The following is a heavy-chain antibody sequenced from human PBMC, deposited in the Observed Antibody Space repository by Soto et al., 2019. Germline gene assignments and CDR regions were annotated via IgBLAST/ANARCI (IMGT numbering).Heavy chain of an antibody. D-gene: IGHD2-2*01. V-gene: IGHV1-69*13. J-gene: IGHJ6*02. CDR1: GGTFSSYA. CDR2: IIPIFGTA. Sequence: GASVKVSCKASGGTFSSYAISWVRQAPGQGLEWMGGIIPIFGTANYAQKFQGRVTITADESTSTAYMELSSLRSEDTAVYYCARDRYDIVVVPAARRLWELPTSYYYYGMDVWGQGTTVTVSS. CDR3: ARDRYDIVVVPAARRLWELPTSYYYYGMDV.